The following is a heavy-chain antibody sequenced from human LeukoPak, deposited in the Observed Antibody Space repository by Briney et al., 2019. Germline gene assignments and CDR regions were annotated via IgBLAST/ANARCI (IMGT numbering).Heavy chain of an antibody. CDR3: ARHHASGNYYNYWFDP. CDR2: IYPGDSDT. Sequence: GESLKISCKGSGYSFISYWIGWVRQMPGKGLEWMGIIYPGDSDTRYSPSFQGQVTISADKSISTAYLQWSSLKASDTAMYYCARHHASGNYYNYWFDPWGQGTLVTVSS. J-gene: IGHJ5*02. V-gene: IGHV5-51*01. CDR1: GYSFISYW. D-gene: IGHD3-10*01.